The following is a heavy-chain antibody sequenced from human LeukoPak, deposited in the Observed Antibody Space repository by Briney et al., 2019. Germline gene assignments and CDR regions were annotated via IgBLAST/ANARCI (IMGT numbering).Heavy chain of an antibody. CDR3: ARHGLSSYDILTGYYPSDAFDI. CDR2: IYYSGST. V-gene: IGHV4-39*01. Sequence: PSETLSLTCTVSGGSISSSSYYWGWIRQPPGKGLEWIGSIYYSGSTYYNPSLKSRVTISVDTSKNQFSLKLSSVTAADTAVYYCARHGLSSYDILTGYYPSDAFDIWGQGTMVTVSS. J-gene: IGHJ3*02. CDR1: GGSISSSSYY. D-gene: IGHD3-9*01.